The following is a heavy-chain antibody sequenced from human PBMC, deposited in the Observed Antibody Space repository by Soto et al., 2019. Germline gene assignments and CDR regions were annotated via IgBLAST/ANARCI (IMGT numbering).Heavy chain of an antibody. J-gene: IGHJ1*01. Sequence: QITLKESGPTQVKHTQTLTLTCTFSGFSLTTSGVGVGWIRQPPGKALEWLAVIYWDDDQRYSPSLKNRLTITKDTSKNQVVLAMTDMDPVDTGTYFCARRRIYNGYDSWGQGTLVTVSS. V-gene: IGHV2-5*02. CDR1: GFSLTTSGVG. CDR3: ARRRIYNGYDS. CDR2: IYWDDDQ. D-gene: IGHD5-12*01.